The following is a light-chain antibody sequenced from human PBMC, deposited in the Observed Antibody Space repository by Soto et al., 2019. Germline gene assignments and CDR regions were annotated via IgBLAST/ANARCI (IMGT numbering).Light chain of an antibody. J-gene: IGLJ3*02. CDR2: GNS. V-gene: IGLV1-40*01. CDR1: SSNIGAGYD. Sequence: QSALTQPPSVSGAPRQRVTISCTGSSSNIGAGYDVHWYQQLPGTAPKLLIYGNSNRPSGVPDRFSGSKSGASAFLAITGLQAEDEADYYCQSYDISLTTWVFGGGTQLTVL. CDR3: QSYDISLTTWV.